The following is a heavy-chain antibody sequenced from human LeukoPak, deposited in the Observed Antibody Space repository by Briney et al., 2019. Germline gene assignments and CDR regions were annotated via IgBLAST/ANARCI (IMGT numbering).Heavy chain of an antibody. CDR1: GFTFSSYE. D-gene: IGHD3-10*01. CDR2: ISSSGSTI. Sequence: PGGSLRLSCAASGFTFSSYEMNWVRQAPGKGLEWVSYISSSGSTIYYADSVKGRFTISRDNAKNSLYLQMNSLRAEDTAVYYCARGTYYYGRGLDYWGQGTLVTVSS. V-gene: IGHV3-48*03. CDR3: ARGTYYYGRGLDY. J-gene: IGHJ4*02.